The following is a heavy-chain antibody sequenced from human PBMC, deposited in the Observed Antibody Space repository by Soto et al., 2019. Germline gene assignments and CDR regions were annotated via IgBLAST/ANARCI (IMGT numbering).Heavy chain of an antibody. V-gene: IGHV3-48*03. J-gene: IGHJ4*02. CDR3: TRAAWFPYLSFY. CDR2: ISSSGSTA. Sequence: LRLSCAAPGFTFSRFELHWVRQAPGKGLEWISYISSSGSTAYYASSVEGRFTISRDNANNSVYLQMDSLRAEDTALYYCTRAAWFPYLSFYWGQGALVTVSS. D-gene: IGHD3-10*01. CDR1: GFTFSRFE.